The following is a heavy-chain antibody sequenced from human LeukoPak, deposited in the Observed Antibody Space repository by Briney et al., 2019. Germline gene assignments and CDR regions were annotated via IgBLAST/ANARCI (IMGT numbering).Heavy chain of an antibody. D-gene: IGHD5-18*01. CDR1: GFTFSSYG. CDR3: AKGMWIQLWSQVDY. Sequence: GGSLRLSCAASGFTFSSYGMHWVRQAPGKGLEWVAVISYDGSNKYYADSVKGRFTISRDNSKNTLYLQMNSLRAEDTAVYYCAKGMWIQLWSQVDYWGQGTLVTVSS. CDR2: ISYDGSNK. J-gene: IGHJ4*02. V-gene: IGHV3-30*18.